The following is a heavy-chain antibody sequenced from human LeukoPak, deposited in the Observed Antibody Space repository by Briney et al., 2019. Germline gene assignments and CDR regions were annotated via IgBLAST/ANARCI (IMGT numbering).Heavy chain of an antibody. V-gene: IGHV4-34*01. J-gene: IGHJ4*02. D-gene: IGHD3-10*01. CDR2: INHSGST. CDR1: GGSFSGYY. CDR3: ARQSYYRYFDS. Sequence: PSETLSLTCTVYGGSFSGYYWSWIRQPPGKGLEWIGEINHSGSTNYNPSLKSRVTISVDTSKNQFSLKLSSVTAADTAVYYCARQSYYRYFDSWGQGTLVTVSS.